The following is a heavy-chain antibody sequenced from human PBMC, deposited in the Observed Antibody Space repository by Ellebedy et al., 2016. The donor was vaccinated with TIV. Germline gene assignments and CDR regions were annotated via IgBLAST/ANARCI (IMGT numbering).Heavy chain of an antibody. CDR3: AKLAGWDSSGSHGPFDY. CDR2: ISGSGGST. J-gene: IGHJ4*02. CDR1: GFTFSSYA. Sequence: GESLKISCVASGFTFSSYAMSWVRQAPGKGLEWVSAISGSGGSTYYADSVKGRFTISRDNSKNTLYLQMNSLRAEDTAVYYCAKLAGWDSSGSHGPFDYWGQGTLVTVSS. D-gene: IGHD6-19*01. V-gene: IGHV3-23*01.